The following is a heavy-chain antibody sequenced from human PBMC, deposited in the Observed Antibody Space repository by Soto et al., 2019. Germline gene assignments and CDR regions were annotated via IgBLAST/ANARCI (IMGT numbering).Heavy chain of an antibody. V-gene: IGHV4-4*02. J-gene: IGHJ6*02. CDR1: GGSISSSNW. CDR3: ARRLLWFGDPPYYYGMDV. CDR2: IYHSGST. D-gene: IGHD3-10*01. Sequence: SETLSLTCAVSGGSISSSNWWSWVRQPPGKGMEWMGEIYHSGSTNYNPSLKSRVTISVDKSKNQFSLKLSSVTAADTAVYYCARRLLWFGDPPYYYGMDVWGQGTTVT.